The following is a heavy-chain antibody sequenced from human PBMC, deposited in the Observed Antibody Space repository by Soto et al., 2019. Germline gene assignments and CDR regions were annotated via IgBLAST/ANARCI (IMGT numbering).Heavy chain of an antibody. CDR1: GYSFTSYW. J-gene: IGHJ4*02. CDR2: IYPGDSGT. Sequence: GESLKVSFKGSGYSFTSYWIGWVRQMPGKGLEWMGIIYPGDSGTIYSPSFQGQVTISADTPISPAYLQWSSLRPSAPAMYYCARLLPIYYDSIGYWDYWGQGTLVTVSS. V-gene: IGHV5-51*04. CDR3: ARLLPIYYDSIGYWDY. D-gene: IGHD3-22*01.